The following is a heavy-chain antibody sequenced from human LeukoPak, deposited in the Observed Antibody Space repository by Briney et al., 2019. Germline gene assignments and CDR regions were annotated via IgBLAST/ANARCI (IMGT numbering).Heavy chain of an antibody. CDR3: ARRYYGDSSLD. V-gene: IGHV3-66*04. CDR1: GFSVSNNY. J-gene: IGHJ4*02. Sequence: GGSLRLSCAVSGFSVSNNYMNWVRQAPGKVLEWVSVIFSGGNTYSADSVKGRFSISRDTSKNTVYLQINNLRAEDTAVYYCARRYYGDSSLDWGQGTLVTVSS. CDR2: IFSGGNT. D-gene: IGHD4-17*01.